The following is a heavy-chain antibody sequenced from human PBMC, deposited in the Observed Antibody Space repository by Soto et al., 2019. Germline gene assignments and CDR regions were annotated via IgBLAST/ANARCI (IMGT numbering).Heavy chain of an antibody. CDR2: IIPIFGTA. J-gene: IGHJ3*01. Sequence: QVLLVQSGTEVKKPGSSVKVSCQASGGTSSDYALTWVRQAPGQGLEWMGGIIPIFGTANYAQRFQGRVSITADESSSTAYMELSSLRSEDTAVYYRAGSFKYGSGTFDALDVWGHGTMVMVSS. V-gene: IGHV1-69*01. D-gene: IGHD3-10*01. CDR1: GGTSSDYA. CDR3: AGSFKYGSGTFDALDV.